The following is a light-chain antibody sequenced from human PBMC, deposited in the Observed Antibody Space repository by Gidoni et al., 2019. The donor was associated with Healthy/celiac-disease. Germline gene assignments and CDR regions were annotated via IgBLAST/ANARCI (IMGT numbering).Light chain of an antibody. CDR1: QSISSY. Sequence: IVLTQSPATLSLSPGERATLSCRDSQSISSYLAWYQQKPCQAPRLLIYDASNRATGIPARFSGSGSGPDFTLTISSLEPEDFAVYYCQQRSDWPRLTFGGGTKVEIK. CDR2: DAS. J-gene: IGKJ4*01. CDR3: QQRSDWPRLT. V-gene: IGKV3-11*01.